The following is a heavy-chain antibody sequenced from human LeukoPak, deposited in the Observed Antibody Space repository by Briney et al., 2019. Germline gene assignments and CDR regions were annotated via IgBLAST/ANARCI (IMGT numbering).Heavy chain of an antibody. J-gene: IGHJ4*02. CDR3: ARDLAAGRGYFDY. CDR2: ISSSSSYI. V-gene: IGHV3-21*04. D-gene: IGHD1-14*01. CDR1: GFTFSSYS. Sequence: GGSLRLSCAASGFTFSSYSMNWVRQAPGKGLEWVSSISSSSSYIYYADSVKGRFTISRDNAKNSLCLQMNSLRAEDTAVYYCARDLAAGRGYFDYWGQETLVTVSS.